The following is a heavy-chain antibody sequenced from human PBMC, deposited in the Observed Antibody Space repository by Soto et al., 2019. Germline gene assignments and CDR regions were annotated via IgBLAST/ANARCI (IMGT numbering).Heavy chain of an antibody. CDR3: ARHPPYYDSSGYYYDFDY. J-gene: IGHJ4*02. CDR2: IDPSDSYI. Sequence: GESLKISWKASGYSFTSYWISWLRQMPVKGLEGMGRIDPSDSYINYSPSFQGHVTISADKSISAAYVQWSSLKASDTAMYYCARHPPYYDSSGYYYDFDYWGQGTMVTVSS. D-gene: IGHD3-22*01. CDR1: GYSFTSYW. V-gene: IGHV5-10-1*01.